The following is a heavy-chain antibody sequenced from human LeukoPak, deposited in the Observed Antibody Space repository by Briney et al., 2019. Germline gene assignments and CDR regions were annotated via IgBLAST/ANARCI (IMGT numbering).Heavy chain of an antibody. CDR2: INPSGGST. Sequence: ASVKVSCKASGYTFTSYYMHWVRQAPGQGLEWMGIINPSGGSTSYAQKFQGRVTITTDESTSTAYMELSSLRSEDTAVYYCASGDWELLFYFDYWGQGTLVTVSS. J-gene: IGHJ4*02. CDR1: GYTFTSYY. CDR3: ASGDWELLFYFDY. V-gene: IGHV1-46*01. D-gene: IGHD1-26*01.